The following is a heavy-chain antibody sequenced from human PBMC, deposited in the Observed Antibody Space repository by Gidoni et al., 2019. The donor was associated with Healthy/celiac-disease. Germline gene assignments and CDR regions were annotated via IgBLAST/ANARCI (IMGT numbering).Heavy chain of an antibody. Sequence: EVQLVESGGDLVQPGGSLRLSCVPSGFTFTSFWMNWVRQVPGKGLEWVSRINIDGSITSYADSVKGRFTVSRDSAKNTLYLEMNSLRAEDTAVYYCTRYNQDNSGYRFDYWGQGTLVTVSS. CDR3: TRYNQDNSGYRFDY. D-gene: IGHD3-22*01. J-gene: IGHJ4*02. CDR2: INIDGSIT. CDR1: GFTFTSFW. V-gene: IGHV3-74*01.